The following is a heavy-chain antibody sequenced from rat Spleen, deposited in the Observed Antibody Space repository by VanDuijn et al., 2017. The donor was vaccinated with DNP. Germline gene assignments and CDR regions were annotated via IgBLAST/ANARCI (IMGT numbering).Heavy chain of an antibody. CDR3: ARLRLEWEVRAMDA. CDR1: GYTIASGYD. J-gene: IGHJ4*01. Sequence: EIQLQESGPGLVKPSQSLSLTCSVTGYTIASGYDWNWIRKFPGNKMEWMGYISYSGGTDYNPSLKSRISITRDTSKNQFFLQLNSITSEDTATYYCARLRLEWEVRAMDAWGQGTSVTVSS. D-gene: IGHD1-1*01. V-gene: IGHV3-4*01. CDR2: ISYSGGT.